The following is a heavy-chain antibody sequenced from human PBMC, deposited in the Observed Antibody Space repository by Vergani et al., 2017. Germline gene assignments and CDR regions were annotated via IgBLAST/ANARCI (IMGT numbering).Heavy chain of an antibody. D-gene: IGHD3-22*01. Sequence: QVQLVQSGAEVKKPGASVKVSCKASGYTFTSYGISWVRQAPGQGLEWMGWISAYNGNTNYAQKLQGKVTMTTDTSTSTAYMELRSLRSYETAVYYCAREGGTYYYDSSGYYPLDYWGQGTLVTVSS. J-gene: IGHJ4*02. CDR3: AREGGTYYYDSSGYYPLDY. CDR2: ISAYNGNT. CDR1: GYTFTSYG. V-gene: IGHV1-18*01.